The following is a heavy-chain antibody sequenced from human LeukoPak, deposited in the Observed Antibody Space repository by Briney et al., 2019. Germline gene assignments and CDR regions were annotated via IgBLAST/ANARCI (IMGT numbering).Heavy chain of an antibody. CDR3: VGHSDY. D-gene: IGHD3-16*01. V-gene: IGHV3-7*01. CDR2: IKQGGNEK. J-gene: IGHJ4*02. CDR1: GFTFSTYW. Sequence: GGSLRLSCAASGFTFSTYWMSWVRQAPGKGLEWVANIKQGGNEKSYVDSVKGRFTISRDNAKNSLYLQMNSLRAEDTAVYYCVGHSDYWGQGTLVTVSS.